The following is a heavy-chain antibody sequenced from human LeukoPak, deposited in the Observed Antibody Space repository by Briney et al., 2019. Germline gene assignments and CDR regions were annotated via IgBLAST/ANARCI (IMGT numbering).Heavy chain of an antibody. CDR3: AKDRPYDSSGYLDY. CDR2: IRYDGSNK. V-gene: IGHV3-30*02. J-gene: IGHJ4*02. D-gene: IGHD3-22*01. Sequence: PGGSLRLSCAASGSTFSSYGMHWVRQAPGKGLEWVAFIRYDGSNKYYADSVKGRFTISRDNSKNTLYLQMNSLRAEDTAVYYCAKDRPYDSSGYLDYWGQGTLVTVSS. CDR1: GSTFSSYG.